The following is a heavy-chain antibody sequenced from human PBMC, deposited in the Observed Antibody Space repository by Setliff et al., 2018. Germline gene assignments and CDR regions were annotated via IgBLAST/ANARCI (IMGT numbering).Heavy chain of an antibody. CDR2: IWFDGSKT. D-gene: IGHD3-22*01. V-gene: IGHV3-33*01. CDR3: ARGNFYYFDRTGRGPNWFDP. Sequence: HPGGSLRLSCVASGFTFSRYGMHWVRQAPGKGLEWVAVIWFDGSKTYYADSVKGRFTISRDNAKNSLYLQMNSLRAEDTAVYYCARGNFYYFDRTGRGPNWFDPWGQGTLVTVSS. J-gene: IGHJ5*02. CDR1: GFTFSRYG.